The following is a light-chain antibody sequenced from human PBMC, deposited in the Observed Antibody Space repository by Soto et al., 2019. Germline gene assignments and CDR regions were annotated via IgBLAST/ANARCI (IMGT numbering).Light chain of an antibody. CDR1: QSINSW. CDR3: QHYEAYPLP. V-gene: IGKV1-5*03. J-gene: IGKJ4*01. Sequence: DIQMTQSPSTLSASVGDRVTITCRASQSINSWLAWYQQKPGKAPKLLIFKASSLESGVPSRFSGSGSGTEFTLTISSLQPDDFATYYCQHYEAYPLPFGGGTKVEI. CDR2: KAS.